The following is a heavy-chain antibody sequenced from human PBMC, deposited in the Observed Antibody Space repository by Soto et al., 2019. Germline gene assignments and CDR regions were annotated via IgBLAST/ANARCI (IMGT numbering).Heavy chain of an antibody. D-gene: IGHD5-12*01. CDR1: GYSFTSYW. CDR3: ARRIEMATNYFDY. J-gene: IGHJ4*02. V-gene: IGHV5-51*01. Sequence: PGESLKISCKGSGYSFTSYWIGWVRQMPGKGLEWMGIIYPGDSDTRYSPSFQGQVTITADKSISTAYLQWSSLKASDTAMYYCARRIEMATNYFDYWGQGTLVTVSS. CDR2: IYPGDSDT.